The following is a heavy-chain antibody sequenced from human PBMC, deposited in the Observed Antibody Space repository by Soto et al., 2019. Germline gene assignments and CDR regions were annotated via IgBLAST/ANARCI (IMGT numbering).Heavy chain of an antibody. V-gene: IGHV4-59*12. CDR1: GGSFSSYY. D-gene: IGHD6-6*01. Sequence: SETLSLTCTVSGGSFSSYYWSWIRQPPGKGLEWIGYIYYTGSIIYNPSLKSRVTMSVDMSMKQFSLKLSSVTAADTAVYYCARGHIAAPNYYYYGMDVWGQGTTVTVSS. CDR3: ARGHIAAPNYYYYGMDV. CDR2: IYYTGSI. J-gene: IGHJ6*02.